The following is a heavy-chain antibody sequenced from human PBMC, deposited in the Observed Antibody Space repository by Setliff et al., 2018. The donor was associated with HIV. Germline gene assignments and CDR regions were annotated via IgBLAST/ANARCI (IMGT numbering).Heavy chain of an antibody. CDR1: GGSFSSYF. J-gene: IGHJ4*02. V-gene: IGHV4-34*01. CDR2: VYYTGST. Sequence: SETLSLTCAVYGGSFSSYFWSWIRQPPGKGLEWIGNVYYTGSTYYNPPLKSRVTISIDTSKNQFSLKLSSVTAADTAVYYCARLPLRSGSPIDYWGQGTLVTVSS. D-gene: IGHD1-26*01. CDR3: ARLPLRSGSPIDY.